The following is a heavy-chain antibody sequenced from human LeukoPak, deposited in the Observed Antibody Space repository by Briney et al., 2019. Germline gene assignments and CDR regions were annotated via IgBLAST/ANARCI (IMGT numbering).Heavy chain of an antibody. D-gene: IGHD3-10*01. Sequence: GGSLRLSCAASGFTFSNYWMHWVRQAPGKGLVWVSRINGDGSSTSYADSVKGRFTISRDNAKNTLYLQVNSLRAEDTAVYYCARDYGRSRDYGMDVWGQGTTVTVSS. CDR3: ARDYGRSRDYGMDV. CDR2: INGDGSST. CDR1: GFTFSNYW. J-gene: IGHJ6*02. V-gene: IGHV3-74*01.